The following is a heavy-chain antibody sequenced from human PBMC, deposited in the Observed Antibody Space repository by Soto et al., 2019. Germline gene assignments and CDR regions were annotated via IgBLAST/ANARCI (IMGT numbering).Heavy chain of an antibody. J-gene: IGHJ4*02. CDR3: VSQRTTVPTQAYFDY. CDR2: IYYSGST. D-gene: IGHD4-17*01. V-gene: IGHV4-39*01. Sequence: SETLSLTCTVSGGSISSSSYYWGWIRQPPGKGLEWIGSIYYSGSTYYNPSVKSRVTISVDTSKNRFSLSLNSVTASDTAVYFCVSQRTTVPTQAYFDYWGPGALVTVSS. CDR1: GGSISSSSYY.